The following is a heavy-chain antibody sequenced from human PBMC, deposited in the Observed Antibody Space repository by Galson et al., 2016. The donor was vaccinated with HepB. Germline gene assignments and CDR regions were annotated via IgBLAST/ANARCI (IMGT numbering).Heavy chain of an antibody. Sequence: SLRLSCAASGLTVSSNYMSWVRQAPGKGLEWVSLISSDGRTHYADSVKGRFTVSRDSSKNTLHLQMNSLRAEDTAVDYCARALDCNGESCYWFDPWGQGTLVTVSA. V-gene: IGHV3-66*01. CDR2: ISSDGRT. J-gene: IGHJ5*02. D-gene: IGHD2-15*01. CDR3: ARALDCNGESCYWFDP. CDR1: GLTVSSNY.